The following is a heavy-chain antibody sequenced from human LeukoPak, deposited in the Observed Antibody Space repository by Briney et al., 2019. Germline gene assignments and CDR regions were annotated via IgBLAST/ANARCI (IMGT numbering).Heavy chain of an antibody. CDR2: INAGNGNT. CDR1: GYTFTSYA. CDR3: ARNSGSYSDFDY. V-gene: IGHV1-3*03. J-gene: IGHJ4*02. D-gene: IGHD1-26*01. Sequence: GASVKVSCKASGYTFTSYAMHWVRQAPGQRLEWMGWINAGNGNTKYSQEFQGRVTITRDTSASTAYMELSSLRSEDMAVYYCARNSGSYSDFDYWGQGTLVTVSS.